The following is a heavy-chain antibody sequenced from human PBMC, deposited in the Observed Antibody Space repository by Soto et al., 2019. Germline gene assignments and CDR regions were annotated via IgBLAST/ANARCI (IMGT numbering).Heavy chain of an antibody. Sequence: GGSLRLSCEASGFTFSDYYMSWIRQAPGKGLEFVSYIVGRSVYTNYADSVKGRFTISRDNAKNSLYLQMDSLRAEDTAVYYCARDGITMIRGITVFDFWGQGTLVTVSS. CDR1: GFTFSDYY. CDR3: ARDGITMIRGITVFDF. V-gene: IGHV3-11*06. CDR2: IVGRSVYT. J-gene: IGHJ4*02. D-gene: IGHD3-10*01.